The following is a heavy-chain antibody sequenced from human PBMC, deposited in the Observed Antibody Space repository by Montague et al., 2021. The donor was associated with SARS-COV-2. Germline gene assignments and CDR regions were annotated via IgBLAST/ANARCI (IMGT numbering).Heavy chain of an antibody. J-gene: IGHJ4*02. CDR1: GFTFSIYW. Sequence: SLRLSFSASGFTFSIYWMNWVRQAPSQALIWISRVYESVATTNYADSASGRFTISRDNAKSTLYLQMNSLRAEDTAVYYCVRDLAGKDDFWGPGTQVTVS. V-gene: IGHV3-74*01. D-gene: IGHD6-19*01. CDR3: VRDLAGKDDF. CDR2: VYESVATT.